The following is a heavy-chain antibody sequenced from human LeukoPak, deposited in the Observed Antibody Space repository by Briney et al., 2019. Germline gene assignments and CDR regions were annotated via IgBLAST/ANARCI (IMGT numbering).Heavy chain of an antibody. J-gene: IGHJ4*02. D-gene: IGHD3-3*01. CDR3: AAEGPHDFFDY. Sequence: SVKVSCKASGFTFSTSAVQWVRQARGQRLEWIGWIVVGSGNTHYALKFQERVTITRDVSTNTAYMELSSLRSEDTAVYYCAAEGPHDFFDYWGQGTLVTVSS. V-gene: IGHV1-58*01. CDR2: IVVGSGNT. CDR1: GFTFSTSA.